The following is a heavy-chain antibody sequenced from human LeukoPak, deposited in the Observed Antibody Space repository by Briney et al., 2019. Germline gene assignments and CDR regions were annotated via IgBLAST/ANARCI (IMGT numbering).Heavy chain of an antibody. CDR3: AGQTRHCSGGSCYGGWFDP. V-gene: IGHV4-39*01. CDR2: MYYSGST. J-gene: IGHJ5*02. CDR1: GGSMSSASYY. Sequence: SETLSLTCTVSGGSMSSASYYWGWIRQPPGKGLEWIGSMYYSGSTYYNPSLKSRVTISVGTSKNQFSLKLSSVTAADTAVYYCAGQTRHCSGGSCYGGWFDPWGQGTLVTVSS. D-gene: IGHD2-15*01.